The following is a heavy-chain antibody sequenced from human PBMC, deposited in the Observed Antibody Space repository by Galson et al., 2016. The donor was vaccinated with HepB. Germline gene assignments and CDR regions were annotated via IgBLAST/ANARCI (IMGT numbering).Heavy chain of an antibody. Sequence: SLRLSCAVSGFGFSDYWMTWVRQAPGKGLEWVANINQDGSEKNSVDSMKGRFTISRDNAKNSMYLQMNTLRAEDTAVYYCARECRGGCVVGGDTTYKHDLDVWCQGTTATVSS. CDR1: GFGFSDYW. V-gene: IGHV3-7*03. CDR2: INQDGSEK. J-gene: IGHJ6*02. D-gene: IGHD1-26*01. CDR3: ARECRGGCVVGGDTTYKHDLDV.